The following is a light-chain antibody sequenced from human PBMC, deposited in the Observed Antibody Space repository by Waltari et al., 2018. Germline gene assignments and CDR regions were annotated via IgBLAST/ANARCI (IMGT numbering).Light chain of an antibody. CDR1: SSDVGSYNL. Sequence: QSALTQPASVSGSPGQSITISCTGTSSDVGSYNLVSWYQQHPGKAPKRMIYEGSKRPSGVSNRFSGSKSGNTDSLTISGLQAEDEADYYCCSYAGSNTYVFGTGTKVTVL. CDR3: CSYAGSNTYV. V-gene: IGLV2-23*01. CDR2: EGS. J-gene: IGLJ1*01.